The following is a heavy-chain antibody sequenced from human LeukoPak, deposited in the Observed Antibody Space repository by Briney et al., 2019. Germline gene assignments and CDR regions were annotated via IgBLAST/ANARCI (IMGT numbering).Heavy chain of an antibody. CDR2: IISGTRTI. CDR3: ARGIWNEPLY. J-gene: IGHJ4*02. D-gene: IGHD1-1*01. CDR1: GFTFSTNS. Sequence: GGSLRLSCAASGFTFSTNSMNWVRPAPGKGLEWVSYIISGTRTIYYAYSVKCPFTISRANTSNSLYLQMNSPRAEEWAVSYCARGIWNEPLYWGEGTKVTVSS. V-gene: IGHV3-48*01.